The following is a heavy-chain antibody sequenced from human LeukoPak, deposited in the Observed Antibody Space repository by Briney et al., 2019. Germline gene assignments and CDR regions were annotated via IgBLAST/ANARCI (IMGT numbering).Heavy chain of an antibody. D-gene: IGHD3-9*01. CDR2: IIPIFGTA. V-gene: IGHV1-69*05. CDR1: GGTFSSYA. Sequence: SVKVSCKASGGTFSSYAISWVRQAPGQGLEWMGGIIPIFGTANYAQKFQGRVTMTRNTSISTAYMELSSLRSEDTAVYYCARVRELRYFDWLRKGNWFDPWGQGTLVTVSS. CDR3: ARVRELRYFDWLRKGNWFDP. J-gene: IGHJ5*02.